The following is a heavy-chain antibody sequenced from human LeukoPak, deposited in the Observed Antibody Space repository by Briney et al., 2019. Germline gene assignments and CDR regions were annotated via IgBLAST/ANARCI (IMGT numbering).Heavy chain of an antibody. D-gene: IGHD6-13*01. J-gene: IGHJ6*03. CDR3: AREGDSSWFKGYYYYMDV. V-gene: IGHV1-2*02. CDR1: GYTFTGYY. CDR2: INPNSGGT. Sequence: GASVKVSCKASGYTFTGYYMHWVRRAPGQGLEWMGWINPNSGGTNYAQKFQGRVTMTRDTSISTAYMELSRLRSDDTAVYYCAREGDSSWFKGYYYYMDVWGKGTTVTVSS.